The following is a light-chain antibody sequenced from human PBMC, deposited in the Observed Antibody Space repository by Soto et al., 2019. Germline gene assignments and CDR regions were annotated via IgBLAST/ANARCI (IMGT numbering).Light chain of an antibody. CDR3: QQRSNWPPIT. Sequence: DTVLTQSPGTLSLTSGERATLSRRASQSISGTYLAWYQQKPGQSPRLLIYSASNKATGIPDRFSGSGSGTDFTLTISTLEPEDFAVYYCQQRSNWPPITFGQGTRLEIK. J-gene: IGKJ5*01. CDR2: SAS. V-gene: IGKV3-11*01. CDR1: QSISGTY.